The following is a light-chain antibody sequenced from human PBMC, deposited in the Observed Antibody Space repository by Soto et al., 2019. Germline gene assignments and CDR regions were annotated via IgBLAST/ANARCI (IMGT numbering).Light chain of an antibody. J-gene: IGKJ1*01. CDR1: QSVDKY. Sequence: EIVMTQSPATLSVSPGEGATLSCRPSQSVDKYLAWYRQKPGQAPSLLVYDASTRATGVPARFSGSGSGTEFTLTITSLQSEDFAVYFCHQYNKWPRTFGRGTKVEI. CDR3: HQYNKWPRT. CDR2: DAS. V-gene: IGKV3-15*01.